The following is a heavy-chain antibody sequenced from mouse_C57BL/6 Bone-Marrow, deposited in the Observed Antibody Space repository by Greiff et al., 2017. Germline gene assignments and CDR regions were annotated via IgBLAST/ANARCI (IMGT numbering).Heavy chain of an antibody. V-gene: IGHV1-64*01. CDR2: IHPNSGST. CDR3: ARENYYGSSYEAY. CDR1: GYTFTSYW. Sequence: QVQLQQPGAELVKPGASVKLSCKASGYTFTSYWMHWVKQRPGQGLEWIGMIHPNSGSTNYNEKFKSKATLTVDKSSSTAYMQLSSLTSEDSAVXYCARENYYGSSYEAYWGQGTLVTVSA. D-gene: IGHD1-1*01. J-gene: IGHJ3*01.